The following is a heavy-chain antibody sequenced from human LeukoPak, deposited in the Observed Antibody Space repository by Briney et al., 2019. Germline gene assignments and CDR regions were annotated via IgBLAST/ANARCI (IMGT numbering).Heavy chain of an antibody. CDR1: GGSISSYY. Sequence: SETLSLTCTVSGGSISSYYWSWIRQPPGKGLDWIGYIYTSGSTNYNPSLKSRVTISVDTSKNQFSLKLSSVTAADTAVYYCARHHYRGPWFDPWGQGTLVTVSS. D-gene: IGHD4-11*01. CDR2: IYTSGST. J-gene: IGHJ5*02. CDR3: ARHHYRGPWFDP. V-gene: IGHV4-4*09.